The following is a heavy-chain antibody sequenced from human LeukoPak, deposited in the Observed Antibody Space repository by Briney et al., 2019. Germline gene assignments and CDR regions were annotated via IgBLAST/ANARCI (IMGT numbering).Heavy chain of an antibody. V-gene: IGHV1-46*01. J-gene: IGHJ4*02. CDR2: INPSGGST. Sequence: ASVKVSCKASGYTFTSYYMNWVRQAPGQGPEWMGMINPSGGSTRNAQKFQGRVTMTRDTSTSTVYMELSSLRSEDTAVYYCARDDYGDFWGQGTLVTVSS. CDR1: GYTFTSYY. CDR3: ARDDYGDF.